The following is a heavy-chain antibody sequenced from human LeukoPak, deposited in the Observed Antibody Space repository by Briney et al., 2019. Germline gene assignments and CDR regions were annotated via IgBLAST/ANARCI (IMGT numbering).Heavy chain of an antibody. D-gene: IGHD3-10*01. V-gene: IGHV1-69*05. CDR3: ASLTMVRGKHYYYYMDV. J-gene: IGHJ6*03. CDR1: GGTFSSYA. Sequence: SVKVSCKASGGTFSSYAISWVRQAPGQGLEWTGGIIPIFGTANYAQKFQGRVTITTDESTSTAYMELSSLRSEDTAVYYCASLTMVRGKHYYYYMDVWGKGTTVTVSS. CDR2: IIPIFGTA.